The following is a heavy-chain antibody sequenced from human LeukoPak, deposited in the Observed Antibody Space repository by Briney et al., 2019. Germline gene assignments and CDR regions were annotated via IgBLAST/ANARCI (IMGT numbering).Heavy chain of an antibody. Sequence: ASVKVSCKASGGTFTSYAISWVRQAPGQGLEWMGRIIPIFGTANYAQKFQGRVTITADKSTSTAYMELSSLRSEDTAVYYCARVTPHKIFGVVIDWGQGTLVTVSS. CDR3: ARVTPHKIFGVVID. CDR1: GGTFTSYA. V-gene: IGHV1-69*06. D-gene: IGHD3-3*01. J-gene: IGHJ4*02. CDR2: IIPIFGTA.